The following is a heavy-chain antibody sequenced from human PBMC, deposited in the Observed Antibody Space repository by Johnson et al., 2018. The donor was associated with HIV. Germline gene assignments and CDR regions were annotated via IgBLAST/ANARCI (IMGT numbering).Heavy chain of an antibody. CDR3: ARDLYYGSGSSVAFDI. D-gene: IGHD3-10*01. V-gene: IGHV3-53*01. J-gene: IGHJ3*02. Sequence: MLLVESGGGLIQPGGSLRLSCAASGFTVSSNYMSWVRQAPGTGLEWVSVIYSGGSTYYADSVKGRFTISRDNSKNTLYLQMNSLRAEDTAVYYCARDLYYGSGSSVAFDIWGQGTMVTVSS. CDR1: GFTVSSNY. CDR2: IYSGGST.